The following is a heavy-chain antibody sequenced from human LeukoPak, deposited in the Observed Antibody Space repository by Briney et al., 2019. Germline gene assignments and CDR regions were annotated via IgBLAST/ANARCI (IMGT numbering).Heavy chain of an antibody. Sequence: PSETLSLTCTVSGGSISSSSYYWGWIRQPPGKGLEWIGSIYYSGSTNYNPSLKSRVTISVDTSKNQFSLKLSSVTAADTAVYYCARQKSVPAAILWGGTNWFDPWGQGTLVTVSS. D-gene: IGHD2-2*02. J-gene: IGHJ5*02. CDR1: GGSISSSSYY. CDR2: IYYSGST. CDR3: ARQKSVPAAILWGGTNWFDP. V-gene: IGHV4-39*01.